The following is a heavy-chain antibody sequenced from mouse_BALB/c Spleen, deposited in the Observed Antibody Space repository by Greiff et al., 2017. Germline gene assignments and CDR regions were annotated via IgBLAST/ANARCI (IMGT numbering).Heavy chain of an antibody. CDR3: ARWGTWFAD. J-gene: IGHJ3*01. CDR1: GYTFTSYT. V-gene: IGHV1-4*01. Sequence: QVQLEQSGAGLARPGASGKMSCAASGYTFTSYTMDWVRQGPGQGLEWIGYINPISGYTNYNQTFKDKATLTADKSSSTAYMQLSSLTSEDSAVYYCARWGTWFADWGQGTLVTVSA. CDR2: INPISGYT.